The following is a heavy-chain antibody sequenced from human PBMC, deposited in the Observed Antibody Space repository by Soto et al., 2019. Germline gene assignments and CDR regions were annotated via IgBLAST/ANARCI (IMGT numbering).Heavy chain of an antibody. Sequence: PSETLSLTCTVSGYSIISGYWWGWIRQSPGKGLECIASIFHTGKTYYNPSLKSRVTISVDTSKNQFSLKLRSVSATDTAMYYCARLPTDYSIDYWGQGTLVTVPQ. D-gene: IGHD4-4*01. J-gene: IGHJ4*02. CDR2: IFHTGKT. V-gene: IGHV4-38-2*02. CDR3: ARLPTDYSIDY. CDR1: GYSIISGYW.